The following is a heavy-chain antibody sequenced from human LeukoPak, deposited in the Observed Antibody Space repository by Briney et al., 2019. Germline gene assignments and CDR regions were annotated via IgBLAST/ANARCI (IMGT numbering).Heavy chain of an antibody. CDR1: GYSFTSYW. J-gene: IGHJ4*02. V-gene: IGHV5-51*01. CDR3: ATKMWSGYTAMVDY. D-gene: IGHD3-3*01. Sequence: GESLKISCKGSGYSFTSYWIGWVRQMPGKGLELMGIIYPVDSDTKYSPSFQGQVTISADKSISTAYLQWSSLKASDTAMYYCATKMWSGYTAMVDYWGQGTLVTVSS. CDR2: IYPVDSDT.